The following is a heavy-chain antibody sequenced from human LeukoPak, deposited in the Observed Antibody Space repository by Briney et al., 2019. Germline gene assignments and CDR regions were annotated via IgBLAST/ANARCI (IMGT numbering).Heavy chain of an antibody. CDR2: MNPNSGNT. V-gene: IGHV1-8*03. CDR1: GYTFTSYD. CDR3: ARLVGAQNAFDI. J-gene: IGHJ3*02. Sequence: ASVKVSCKASGYTFTSYDINWVRQATGQGLEWMGWMNPNSGNTGYAQKFQGRVTITRNTSISTAYMELSSLRSEDTAVYYCARLVGAQNAFDIWGQGTMVTVSS. D-gene: IGHD1-26*01.